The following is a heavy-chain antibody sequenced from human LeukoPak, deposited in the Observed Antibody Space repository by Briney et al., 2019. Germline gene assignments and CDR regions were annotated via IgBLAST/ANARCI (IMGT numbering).Heavy chain of an antibody. D-gene: IGHD6-19*01. CDR3: VRIGYSSGWYSGPYDY. CDR1: GYIFTGYY. J-gene: IGHJ4*02. Sequence: ASVKVSCKASGYIFTGYYIHWVRQVPGRGPEWMGIIDPNGGSTSYALKFQGRLTLTRDTSTSTVFMDLSSLRSEDTSIYYCVRIGYSSGWYSGPYDYWGQGTLVTVSS. CDR2: IDPNGGST. V-gene: IGHV1-46*01.